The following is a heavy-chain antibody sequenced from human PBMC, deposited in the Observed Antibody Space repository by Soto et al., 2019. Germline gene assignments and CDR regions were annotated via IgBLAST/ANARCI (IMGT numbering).Heavy chain of an antibody. CDR2: ISGSGDST. V-gene: IGHV3-23*01. CDR1: GFTFSSYA. Sequence: GGSLRLSCAASGFTFSSYAMSWVRQAPGKGLEWVSGISGSGDSTYYADSVKGRFTISRDNSKNTLYLQMNSLRAEDTAVYYCAKGVPGIAVAGTGYFQHWGQGTQVTSPQ. D-gene: IGHD6-19*01. CDR3: AKGVPGIAVAGTGYFQH. J-gene: IGHJ1*01.